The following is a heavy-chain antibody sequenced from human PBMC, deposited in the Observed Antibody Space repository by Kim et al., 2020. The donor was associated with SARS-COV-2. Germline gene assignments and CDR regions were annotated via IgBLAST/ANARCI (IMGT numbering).Heavy chain of an antibody. CDR3: ATSVFFTGLDV. J-gene: IGHJ6*02. D-gene: IGHD3-16*01. CDR2: R. Sequence: REYAPSVEGRFHISRDDSGGTLYLEMNSRKPEDTAVYFCATSVFFTGLDVWGQGTLVTVAS. V-gene: IGHV3-15*01.